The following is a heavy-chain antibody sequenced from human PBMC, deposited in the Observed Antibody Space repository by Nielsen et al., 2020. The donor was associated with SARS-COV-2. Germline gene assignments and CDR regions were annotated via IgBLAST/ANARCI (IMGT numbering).Heavy chain of an antibody. CDR3: ASVYASLQGAPPAVHYRDYYYMDV. D-gene: IGHD4-11*01. Sequence: GSLRLSCAASAFTFSNYAVHWVRQAPGKGLEWVAVISSDGREKYYADSVRGRFSISRDNAENTLFLQMHSLRVEDTGVYYCASVYASLQGAPPAVHYRDYYYMDVWGKGTTVTVSS. CDR1: AFTFSNYA. V-gene: IGHV3-30*04. J-gene: IGHJ6*03. CDR2: ISSDGREK.